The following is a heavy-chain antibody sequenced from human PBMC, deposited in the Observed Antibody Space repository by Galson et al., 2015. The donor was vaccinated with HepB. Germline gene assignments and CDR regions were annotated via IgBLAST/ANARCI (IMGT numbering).Heavy chain of an antibody. CDR2: IDWDDDK. Sequence: PALVKPTQTLTLTCTFSGFSLSTSGMCVSWIRQPPGKALEWLARIDWDDDKYYSTSLKTRLTISKDTSKNQVVLTMTNMDPVDTATYYCARIVGATRVEYYFDYWGQGTLVTVSS. D-gene: IGHD1-26*01. J-gene: IGHJ4*02. CDR3: ARIVGATRVEYYFDY. CDR1: GFSLSTSGMC. V-gene: IGHV2-70*11.